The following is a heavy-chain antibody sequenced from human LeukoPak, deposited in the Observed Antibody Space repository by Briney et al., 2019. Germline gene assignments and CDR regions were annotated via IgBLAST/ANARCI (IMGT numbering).Heavy chain of an antibody. D-gene: IGHD3-22*01. Sequence: GGSLRLSCAASGFTFSSYWMSWVRQAPGKGLEWVANIKQDGSEKYYVDSVKGRFTISRDNAKNSLYLQMNSLRAEDTAVCYCARDYDYDKYYYYYMDVWGKGTTVTVSS. CDR1: GFTFSSYW. J-gene: IGHJ6*03. CDR3: ARDYDYDKYYYYYMDV. V-gene: IGHV3-7*01. CDR2: IKQDGSEK.